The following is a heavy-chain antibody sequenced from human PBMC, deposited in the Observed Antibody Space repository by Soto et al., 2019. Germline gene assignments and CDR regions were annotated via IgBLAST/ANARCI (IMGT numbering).Heavy chain of an antibody. V-gene: IGHV1-24*01. D-gene: IGHD6-19*01. J-gene: IGHJ5*02. CDR1: GYTLTELS. CDR2: FDPEDGET. Sequence: ASVKVSCKVSGYTLTELSMHWVRQAPGKGLEWMGGFDPEDGETIYAQKFQGRVTMTEDTSTDTAYMELSSLRSEDTAVYYCATLRRIAVARRPPYNWFDPWGQGTLVTVSS. CDR3: ATLRRIAVARRPPYNWFDP.